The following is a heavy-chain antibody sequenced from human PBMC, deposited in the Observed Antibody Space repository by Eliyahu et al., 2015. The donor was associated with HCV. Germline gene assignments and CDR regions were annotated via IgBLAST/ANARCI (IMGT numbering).Heavy chain of an antibody. V-gene: IGHV4-39*07. CDR2: IHYXGGP. CDR3: ASRLASSGYSYAF. J-gene: IGHJ4*02. CDR1: DGSXSTSTAY. D-gene: IGHD5-18*01. Sequence: HLQLQXSGPGLLKPSXTLSLTCAVXDGSXSTSTAYWGWIRQPPXTGLEXLGXIHYXGGPNYNPSLMSRLIISVDXSKNQFSLKLSAVTAADTAVYFCASRLASSGYSYAFWGQGSLVTVSS.